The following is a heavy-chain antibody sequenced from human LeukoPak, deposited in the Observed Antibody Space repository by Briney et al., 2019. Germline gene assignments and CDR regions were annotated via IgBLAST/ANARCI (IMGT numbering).Heavy chain of an antibody. D-gene: IGHD7-27*01. CDR3: AREEGGRLGIDYYFDY. CDR1: GFTFSSYA. CDR2: ISSSGSTI. J-gene: IGHJ4*02. Sequence: PGGSLRLSCAASGFTFSSYAMSWVRQAPGKGLEWVSYISSSGSTIYYADSVKGRFTISRDNAKNSLYLQMNSLRAEDTAVYYCAREEGGRLGIDYYFDYWGQGTLVTVSS. V-gene: IGHV3-48*04.